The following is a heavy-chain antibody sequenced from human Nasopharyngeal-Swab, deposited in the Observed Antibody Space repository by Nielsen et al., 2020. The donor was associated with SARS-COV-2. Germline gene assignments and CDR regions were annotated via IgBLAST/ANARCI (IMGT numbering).Heavy chain of an antibody. CDR2: ISGSGGST. CDR3: AKVAHKVTTGCFDY. CDR1: GFTFSSYA. Sequence: GESLKISCAASGFTFSSYAMSWVRQAPGKGLEWVSAISGSGGSTYYADSVKGRFTISRDNSKNTLYLQMNSLRAEDTAVYYCAKVAHKVTTGCFDYWGQGTLVTVSS. V-gene: IGHV3-23*01. J-gene: IGHJ4*02. D-gene: IGHD4-11*01.